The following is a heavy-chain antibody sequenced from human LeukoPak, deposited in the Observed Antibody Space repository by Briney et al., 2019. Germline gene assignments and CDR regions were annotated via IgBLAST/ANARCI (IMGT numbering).Heavy chain of an antibody. CDR2: IYPGDSDT. J-gene: IGHJ3*02. D-gene: IGHD4-17*01. V-gene: IGHV5-51*01. Sequence: GESLKISCQGSGYSFTSYWIGWVRQMPGKGLEWMGIIYPGDSDTRYSPSFQGQVTISADKSISTAYLQWSSLKASDTAMYYCARFTVTTVDAFDIWGQGTMVTVSS. CDR1: GYSFTSYW. CDR3: ARFTVTTVDAFDI.